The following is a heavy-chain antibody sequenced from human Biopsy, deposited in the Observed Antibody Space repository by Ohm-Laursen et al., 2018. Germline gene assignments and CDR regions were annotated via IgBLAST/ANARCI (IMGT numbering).Heavy chain of an antibody. CDR1: GYTFTSHD. J-gene: IGHJ4*02. Sequence: ASVKVSCRASGYTFTSHDINWVRQATGQGFEWMGWMSPNTGNTVYAQRFQDRVTMTSDTSTGTAYMELTSLTSDDTAVYFCARWETTLGRSLDSWGQGTLVAVSS. D-gene: IGHD1-26*01. V-gene: IGHV1-8*01. CDR2: MSPNTGNT. CDR3: ARWETTLGRSLDS.